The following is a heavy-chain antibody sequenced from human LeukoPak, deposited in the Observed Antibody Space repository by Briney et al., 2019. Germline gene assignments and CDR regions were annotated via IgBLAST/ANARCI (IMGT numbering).Heavy chain of an antibody. Sequence: PGESLKISCKASGYRFSDYWIGWVRQMPGKGLEWMGIIYPDDSDTRYSPSFQGQVTISADKSIGTAYLQWSTLKASDTAIYYCARREYSGHSYFDYWSQGTLVTVSS. CDR3: ARREYSGHSYFDY. V-gene: IGHV5-51*01. CDR1: GYRFSDYW. CDR2: IYPDDSDT. D-gene: IGHD3-22*01. J-gene: IGHJ4*02.